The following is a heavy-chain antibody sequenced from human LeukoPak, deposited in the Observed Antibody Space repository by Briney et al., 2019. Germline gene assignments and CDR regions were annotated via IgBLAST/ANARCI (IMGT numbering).Heavy chain of an antibody. J-gene: IGHJ5*02. V-gene: IGHV1-46*01. Sequence: APVKVSCKASGYTFTSYYMHWVRQAPGQGLEWMGIINPSGGSTSYAQKFQGRVTMTRDTSTSTVYMELSSLRSEDTAVYYCARDPNIVVVPGAITFGGNWFDPWGQGTLVTVSS. CDR1: GYTFTSYY. CDR3: ARDPNIVVVPGAITFGGNWFDP. CDR2: INPSGGST. D-gene: IGHD2-2*02.